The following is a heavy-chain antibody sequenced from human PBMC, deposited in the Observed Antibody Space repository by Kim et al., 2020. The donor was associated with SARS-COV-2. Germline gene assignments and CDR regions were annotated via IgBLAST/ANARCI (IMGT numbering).Heavy chain of an antibody. J-gene: IGHJ4*02. Sequence: QRFQGRVTITADKSTGTAYMDLRRLRSEDTAVYYCARDGNYFDRSTHFDYWGQGTLVTVSS. CDR3: ARDGNYFDRSTHFDY. V-gene: IGHV1-69*04. D-gene: IGHD3-22*01.